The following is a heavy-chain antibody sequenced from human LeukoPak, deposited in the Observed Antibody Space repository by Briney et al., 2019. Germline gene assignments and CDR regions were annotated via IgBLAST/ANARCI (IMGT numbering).Heavy chain of an antibody. CDR2: ISGDGGST. J-gene: IGHJ4*02. CDR3: AREDVVNYYDSSGYPNFDH. Sequence: GGSLRLSCEASGFTFDDYAMHWVRQAPGKGLEWVSLISGDGGSTHHADSVKGRFTISRDNSKNSLYLQMNSLRTEDTAVYYCAREDVVNYYDSSGYPNFDHWGQGTLVTVSS. D-gene: IGHD3-22*01. V-gene: IGHV3-43*02. CDR1: GFTFDDYA.